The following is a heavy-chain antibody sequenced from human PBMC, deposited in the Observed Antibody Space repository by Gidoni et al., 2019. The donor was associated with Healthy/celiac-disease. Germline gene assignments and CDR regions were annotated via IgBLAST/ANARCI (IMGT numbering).Heavy chain of an antibody. Sequence: EVQLVESGGGLVQPGRSLRLSCAAAGFTFDAYALHWVRQAPGKGLEWVSGISWNSGSIGYADSVKGRFTISRDNAKNSLYLQMNSLSAEDTALYYCAKDIKYSSSSEGFYYYGMDVWGQGTTVTVSS. D-gene: IGHD6-6*01. J-gene: IGHJ6*02. CDR1: GFTFDAYA. CDR3: AKDIKYSSSSEGFYYYGMDV. V-gene: IGHV3-9*01. CDR2: ISWNSGSI.